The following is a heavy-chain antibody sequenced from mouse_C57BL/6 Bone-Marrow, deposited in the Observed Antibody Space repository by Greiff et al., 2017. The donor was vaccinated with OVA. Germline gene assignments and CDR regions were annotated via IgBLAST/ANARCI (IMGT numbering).Heavy chain of an antibody. D-gene: IGHD1-1*01. CDR1: GFNIKDYY. CDR2: IDPEDGET. Sequence: EVKLVESGAELVKPGASVKLSCTASGFNIKDYYMHWVKQRTEQGLEWIGRIDPEDGETKYAPKFQGKATITADTSSNTAYLQLSSLTSEDTAVYYCARNYGSSYGYFDYRGQGTTLTVSS. J-gene: IGHJ2*01. V-gene: IGHV14-2*01. CDR3: ARNYGSSYGYFDY.